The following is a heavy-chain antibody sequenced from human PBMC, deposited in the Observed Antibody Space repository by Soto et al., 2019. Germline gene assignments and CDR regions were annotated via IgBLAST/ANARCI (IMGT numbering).Heavy chain of an antibody. CDR2: INHSGST. V-gene: IGHV4-34*01. CDR1: GGSFSGYY. D-gene: IGHD3-10*01. J-gene: IGHJ3*02. Sequence: PSETLSLTCAVYGGSFSGYYWNWIRQPPGKGLEWIGEINHSGSTNYNPSLKSRVTISVDTSKNQFSLKLSSVTAADTAVYYCATKQVFLWFGERDAFDIWGQGTMVTVSS. CDR3: ATKQVFLWFGERDAFDI.